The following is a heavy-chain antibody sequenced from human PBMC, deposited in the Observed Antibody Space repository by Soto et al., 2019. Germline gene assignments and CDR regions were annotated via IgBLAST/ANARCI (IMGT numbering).Heavy chain of an antibody. CDR2: ISGGDATT. CDR3: ASPARNYAFWSGYSFEI. D-gene: IGHD3-3*01. Sequence: GGSLTPSSGYSCFTNSNIAPIRVRQAPGRGLEWVSSISGGDATTYYADSVKGRFTTSRDTSKNTLYLQMSSLRAEDTAVYYCASPARNYAFWSGYSFEIWGQGT. CDR1: CFTNSNIA. J-gene: IGHJ3*02. V-gene: IGHV3-23*01.